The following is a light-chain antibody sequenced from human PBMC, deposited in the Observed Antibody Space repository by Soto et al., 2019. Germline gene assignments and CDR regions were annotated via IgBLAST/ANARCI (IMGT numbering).Light chain of an antibody. V-gene: IGKV3-15*01. Sequence: EILMTQSPATLAVSPGERAALSCRASQSVSSNFAWYQQKPGQAPTLLIYGASFRATGTPARFSGGGSWTEFTLTISSLQSEDFAVYYWQQYNSWPYTFGLGTKLEMK. CDR1: QSVSSN. CDR2: GAS. J-gene: IGKJ2*01. CDR3: QQYNSWPYT.